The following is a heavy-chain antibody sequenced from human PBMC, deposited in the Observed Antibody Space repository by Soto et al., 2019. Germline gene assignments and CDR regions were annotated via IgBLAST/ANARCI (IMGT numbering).Heavy chain of an antibody. CDR3: ASHYDSGGYYYRGLDY. J-gene: IGHJ4*02. CDR2: INAGNGNT. Sequence: GASVKVSFKASGYAFTNYAMHWVLQAPGQRLEWMGWINAGNGNTKYSQKFQGRVTITSDTSASTAYMELSSLRSEDTAVYYCASHYDSGGYYYRGLDYWGQGTLVTVSS. V-gene: IGHV1-3*01. CDR1: GYAFTNYA. D-gene: IGHD3-22*01.